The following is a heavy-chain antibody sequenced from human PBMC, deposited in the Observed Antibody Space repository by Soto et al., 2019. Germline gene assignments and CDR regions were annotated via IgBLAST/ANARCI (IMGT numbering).Heavy chain of an antibody. D-gene: IGHD3-10*01. V-gene: IGHV1-69*12. CDR2: IIPLFGTA. Sequence: QVHLVQSGVELKKPGSSVTVSCKASGGTFSSYAVNWVRQAPGQGLEWMGGIIPLFGTASYAQKFQGRVTITADESTSTVYMELSSLRSDDTAVYFCATELGENPASPFDAWGQGTLVTVSS. CDR1: GGTFSSYA. J-gene: IGHJ4*02. CDR3: ATELGENPASPFDA.